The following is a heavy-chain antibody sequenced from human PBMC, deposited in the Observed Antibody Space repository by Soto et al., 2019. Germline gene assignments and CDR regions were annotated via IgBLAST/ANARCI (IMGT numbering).Heavy chain of an antibody. CDR1: GYTFTSYG. CDR3: ARDLIGYSSSSDGFDY. V-gene: IGHV1-18*01. Sequence: ASVKVSCKASGYTFTSYGISWVRQAPGQGLEWMGWISAYNGNTNYAQKLQGRVTMTTDTSTSTAYMELRSLRSDDTAVYYCARDLIGYSSSSDGFDYWGQGTLVTVSS. D-gene: IGHD6-6*01. CDR2: ISAYNGNT. J-gene: IGHJ4*02.